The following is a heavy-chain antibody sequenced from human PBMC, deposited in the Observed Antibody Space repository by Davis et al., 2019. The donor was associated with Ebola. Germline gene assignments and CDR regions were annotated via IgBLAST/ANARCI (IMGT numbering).Heavy chain of an antibody. Sequence: MPSETLSLTCAVYGGSFSGYYWSWIRQPPGKGLEWIGEINHSGSTNYNPSLKSRVTISVDTSKNQFSLKLSSVTAADTAVYYCARIPLVRWGYYFDYWGQGTLVTVSS. CDR3: ARIPLVRWGYYFDY. D-gene: IGHD3-9*01. J-gene: IGHJ4*02. CDR1: GGSFSGYY. V-gene: IGHV4-34*01. CDR2: INHSGST.